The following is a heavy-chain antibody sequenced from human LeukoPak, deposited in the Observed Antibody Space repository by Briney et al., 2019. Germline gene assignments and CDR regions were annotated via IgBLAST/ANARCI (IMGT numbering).Heavy chain of an antibody. V-gene: IGHV1-18*01. D-gene: IGHD3-10*01. J-gene: IGHJ4*02. CDR1: LYTLTSYG. Sequence: ASVKVSCKASLYTLTSYGSSSVRQTPGQGREWMGWISAYNGNTNYAQKLQGRVTMTTDTSTSTAYMELRSLRSDDTAVYYCARLMVRGVIITREDYWGQGTLVTVSS. CDR3: ARLMVRGVIITREDY. CDR2: ISAYNGNT.